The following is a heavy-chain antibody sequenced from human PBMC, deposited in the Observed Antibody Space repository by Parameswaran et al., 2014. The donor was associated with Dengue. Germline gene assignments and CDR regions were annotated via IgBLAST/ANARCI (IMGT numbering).Heavy chain of an antibody. CDR3: ARDMGYYYQGNYYGMDV. Sequence: WIRQPPGKGLEWVSYISSSSSTIYYADSVKGRFTISRDNAKNSLYLQMNSLRDEDTAVYYCARDMGYYYQGNYYGMDVWGQGTTVTVSS. V-gene: IGHV3-48*02. D-gene: IGHD3-22*01. J-gene: IGHJ6*01. CDR2: ISSSSSTI.